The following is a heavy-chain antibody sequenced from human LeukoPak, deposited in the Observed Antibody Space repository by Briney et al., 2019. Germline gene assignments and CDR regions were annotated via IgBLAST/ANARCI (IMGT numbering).Heavy chain of an antibody. CDR3: AKDSGYYGSGSYPNY. J-gene: IGHJ4*02. CDR1: GFTFSNYG. V-gene: IGHV3-30*02. CDR2: IRYDGRNK. Sequence: PGGSLRLSCAASGFTFSNYGMHWVRQAPGKGLEWVAFIRYDGRNKYYADSVKGRFTISRDNSKNTLYLQMNSLRAEDTAVYYCAKDSGYYGSGSYPNYWGQGTLVTVSS. D-gene: IGHD3-10*01.